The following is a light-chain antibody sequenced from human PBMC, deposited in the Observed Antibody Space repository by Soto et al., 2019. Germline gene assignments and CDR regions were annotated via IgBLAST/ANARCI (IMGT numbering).Light chain of an antibody. CDR3: CSYTTSSAYV. J-gene: IGLJ1*01. CDR2: EVS. Sequence: QSVLTQPASVSGSPGQSITISCTGTTRDVGGYNSVSWYQQRPGKVPRLIIYEVSNRPSGVSNRFSGSKSGNTAFLAISGLQADDEADYYCCSYTTSSAYVFGTGTKVTVL. CDR1: TRDVGGYNS. V-gene: IGLV2-14*01.